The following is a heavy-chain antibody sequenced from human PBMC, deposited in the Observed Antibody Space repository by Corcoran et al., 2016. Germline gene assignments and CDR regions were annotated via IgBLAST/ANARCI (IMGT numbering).Heavy chain of an antibody. J-gene: IGHJ4*02. V-gene: IGHV3-30*18. Sequence: QVQLVESGGGVVQPGRSLRLSCAASGFTFSSYGMHWVRQAPGKGLEWVAVISYDGSNKYYADSVKGRFTISRDNSKNTLYLQMNSLRAGDTGVYYCAKDGGDIVLMVYAIGSSGNYFDYWGQGTLVTVSS. CDR1: GFTFSSYG. D-gene: IGHD2-8*01. CDR3: AKDGGDIVLMVYAIGSSGNYFDY. CDR2: ISYDGSNK.